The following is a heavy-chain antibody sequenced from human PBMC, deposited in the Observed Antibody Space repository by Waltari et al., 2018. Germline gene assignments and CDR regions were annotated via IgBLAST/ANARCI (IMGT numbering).Heavy chain of an antibody. V-gene: IGHV1-3*03. CDR2: INAGNGNT. Sequence: QVQLVQSGAEVKKPVASVKVSCKASGYTFTSYAMHWVRQAPGQRLEWMGWINAGNGNTKYSQEFQGRVTITRDTSASTAYMALSSLRSEDMAVYYCARDHYDNYFDYWGQGTLVTVSS. J-gene: IGHJ4*02. CDR1: GYTFTSYA. D-gene: IGHD3-22*01. CDR3: ARDHYDNYFDY.